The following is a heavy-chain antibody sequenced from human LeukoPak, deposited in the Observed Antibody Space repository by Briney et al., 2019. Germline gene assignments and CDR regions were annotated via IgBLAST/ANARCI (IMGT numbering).Heavy chain of an antibody. Sequence: SGGPLRLSCAASGFTFSSYWMSWVRQAPGKGLEGVANIKQDGSEKYYVDSVKGRFTISRDNAKNSLYLQMNSLRAEDTAVYYCARDGVGASYLPNFDYWGQGTLVTVSS. CDR3: ARDGVGASYLPNFDY. D-gene: IGHD1-26*01. CDR2: IKQDGSEK. CDR1: GFTFSSYW. V-gene: IGHV3-7*01. J-gene: IGHJ4*02.